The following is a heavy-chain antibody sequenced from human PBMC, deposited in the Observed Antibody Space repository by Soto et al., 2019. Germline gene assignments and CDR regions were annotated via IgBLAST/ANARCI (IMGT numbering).Heavy chain of an antibody. CDR2: ISYDGRNK. V-gene: IGHV3-30*04. J-gene: IGHJ4*02. CDR1: GFIFRSYA. Sequence: GGSLKLSCTVSGFIFRSYAMRWVRQAPGKGLECVAVISYDGRNKYYSDSVKGRFTISRDNSKNTLYLQMNSLRAEDTAVYYWAKAGSGWSFHFDYWGQGTLVTVSS. D-gene: IGHD6-19*01. CDR3: AKAGSGWSFHFDY.